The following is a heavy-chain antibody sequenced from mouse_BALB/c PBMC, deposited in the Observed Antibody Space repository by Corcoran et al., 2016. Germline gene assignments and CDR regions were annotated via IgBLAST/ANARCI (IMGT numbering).Heavy chain of an antibody. V-gene: IGHV1S136*01. D-gene: IGHD2-10*02. CDR3: ARKYGNLYWYFDV. J-gene: IGHJ1*01. CDR1: GYTFTSYV. Sequence: EVQLQQSGPELVKPGASVKMSCKASGYTFTSYVMHWVKQKPGQGLEWIGYINPYNDGTKYNEKFKGKATLTSDKSSSTAYMELSSLTSEDSAVYDCARKYGNLYWYFDVWGAGTTVTVSS. CDR2: INPYNDGT.